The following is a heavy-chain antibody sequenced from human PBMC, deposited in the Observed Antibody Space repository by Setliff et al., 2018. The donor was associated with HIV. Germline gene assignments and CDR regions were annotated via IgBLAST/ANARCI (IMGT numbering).Heavy chain of an antibody. D-gene: IGHD3-10*01. Sequence: SETLSLTCTVSGGSVSTGNYYWNWIRLPPGKGLEWMGYIFYSGSTNYNPSLKSRVTISVDTSKNQFSLRLNSVTAADTAIYYCTRRGADSYYPRPLDVWGKGATGTVSS. J-gene: IGHJ6*04. CDR3: TRRGADSYYPRPLDV. CDR1: GGSVSTGNYY. CDR2: IFYSGST. V-gene: IGHV4-61*01.